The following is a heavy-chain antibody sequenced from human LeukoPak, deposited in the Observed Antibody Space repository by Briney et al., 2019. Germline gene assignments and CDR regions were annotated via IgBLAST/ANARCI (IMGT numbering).Heavy chain of an antibody. J-gene: IGHJ4*02. D-gene: IGHD6-19*01. CDR3: AREDDYTSGWTSFDY. Sequence: GGSLGLSCAASGFTFSTYEMYWVRQAPGKGLEYVSAISSDGVSTYYANSVKGRFTISRDNSKNTLYLQMGSLRPEDMAVYYCAREDDYTSGWTSFDYWGQGTLVTVSS. V-gene: IGHV3-64*01. CDR1: GFTFSTYE. CDR2: ISSDGVST.